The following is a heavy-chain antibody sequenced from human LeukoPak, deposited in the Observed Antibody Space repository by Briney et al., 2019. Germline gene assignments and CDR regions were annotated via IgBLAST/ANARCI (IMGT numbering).Heavy chain of an antibody. D-gene: IGHD3-22*01. J-gene: IGHJ5*02. Sequence: SVTVSCMASGGSFRSSTFASVRPAPGRGLEWMGGIILIFGTANYALELQGRAKITPDESPSAVYMQLSSLISEDTAMYYGARGPFGVALSSGYLKWLDPWGRGSLVTVSS. CDR2: IILIFGTA. V-gene: IGHV1-69*01. CDR1: GGSFRSST. CDR3: ARGPFGVALSSGYLKWLDP.